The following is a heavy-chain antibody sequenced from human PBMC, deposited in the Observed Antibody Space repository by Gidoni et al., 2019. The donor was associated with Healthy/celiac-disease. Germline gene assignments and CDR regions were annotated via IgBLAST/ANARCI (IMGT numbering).Heavy chain of an antibody. J-gene: IGHJ4*02. CDR3: AKGTEQWELLLRLDY. CDR1: GFTFDDSA. V-gene: IGHV3-9*01. Sequence: EVQLVESGGGLVQPGRSLRLSCAASGFTFDDSAMHWVRQAPGKGLEWVSGISWNSGSIGYADSVKGRFTISRDNAKNSLYLQMNSLRAEDTALYYCAKGTEQWELLLRLDYWGQGTLVTVSS. D-gene: IGHD1-26*01. CDR2: ISWNSGSI.